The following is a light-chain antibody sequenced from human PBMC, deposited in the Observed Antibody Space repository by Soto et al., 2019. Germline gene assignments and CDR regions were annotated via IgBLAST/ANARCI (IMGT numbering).Light chain of an antibody. J-gene: IGKJ4*01. CDR3: QQYNFYTT. V-gene: IGKV1-5*01. Sequence: DIQMTQSPFTLSASVGDRVTITCRASQNINYWLAWYQQKPGKAPKLLIYDASSLNSGVPTRFSGSGSGTEVTLTIIGLQPEDFAAYYCQQYNFYTTFGGGTTVEIQ. CDR1: QNINYW. CDR2: DAS.